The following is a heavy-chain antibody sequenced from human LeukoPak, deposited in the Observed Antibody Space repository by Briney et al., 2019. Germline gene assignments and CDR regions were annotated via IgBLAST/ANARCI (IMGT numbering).Heavy chain of an antibody. CDR1: GFTFSSYS. D-gene: IGHD1-26*01. Sequence: GGSLRLSCAASGFTFSSYSMNWVRQAPGKGLEWVSYISSSSSTIYYADSVKGRFTISRDNAKNSLYLQMNSLRAEDTAVYYCARVVGAKALDWWGQGTLVTVSS. V-gene: IGHV3-48*01. CDR3: ARVVGAKALDW. J-gene: IGHJ4*02. CDR2: ISSSSSTI.